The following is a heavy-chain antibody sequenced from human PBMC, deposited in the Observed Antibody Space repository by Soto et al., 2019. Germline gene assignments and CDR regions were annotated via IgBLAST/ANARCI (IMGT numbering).Heavy chain of an antibody. D-gene: IGHD1-1*01. CDR1: GYTFTSYG. CDR2: ISAYNGNT. V-gene: IGHV1-18*01. CDR3: ARDPAVLERRFPWFDH. Sequence: XSVKVSCKASGYTFTSYGISWVRQAPGQGLEWMGWISAYNGNTNYAQKLQGRVTMTTDTSTSTAYMELRSLRSDDTAVYYCARDPAVLERRFPWFDHWGQGTLVTVSS. J-gene: IGHJ5*02.